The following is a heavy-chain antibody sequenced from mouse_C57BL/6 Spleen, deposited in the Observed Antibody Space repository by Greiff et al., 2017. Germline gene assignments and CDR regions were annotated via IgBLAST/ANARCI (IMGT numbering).Heavy chain of an antibody. CDR1: GYTFTSYD. V-gene: IGHV1-85*01. J-gene: IGHJ1*03. CDR3: ADYYGSSYWYFDV. Sequence: QVQLKQSGPELVKPGASVKLSCKASGYTFTSYDINWVKQRPGQGLESIGWIYPRDGSTKYNEKFKGKATLTVDTSSSTAYMELHSLTSEDSAVYFCADYYGSSYWYFDVWGTGTTVTVSS. CDR2: IYPRDGST. D-gene: IGHD1-1*01.